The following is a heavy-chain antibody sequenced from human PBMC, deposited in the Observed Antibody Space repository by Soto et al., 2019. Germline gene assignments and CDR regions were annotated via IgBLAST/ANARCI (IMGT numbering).Heavy chain of an antibody. CDR1: GGTFSSYA. D-gene: IGHD2-15*01. CDR2: IIPIFGTA. CDR3: RAVGCSGGSCYSFYYGTDV. V-gene: IGHV1-69*12. J-gene: IGHJ6*02. Sequence: QVQLVQSGAEVKKPGSSVKVSCKASGGTFSSYAISWVRQAPGQGLEWMGGIIPIFGTAKYAQKFQGRVTITADESTSTAYMELSSLRSEDTAVYYCRAVGCSGGSCYSFYYGTDVWGQGTTVTVSS.